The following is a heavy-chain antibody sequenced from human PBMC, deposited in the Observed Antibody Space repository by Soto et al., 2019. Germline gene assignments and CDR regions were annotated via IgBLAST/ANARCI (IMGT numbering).Heavy chain of an antibody. CDR1: GFTFSSYG. CDR3: ARDRDRGGFHY. V-gene: IGHV3-33*01. CDR2: IWYDGSNK. Sequence: QVQLVESGGGVVQPGRSLRLSCAASGFTFSSYGMHWVRQAPGKGLEWVAVIWYDGSNKYYADSVKGRFTISRDNSKNTLYLQMNRLRAEDTAVYYCARDRDRGGFHYWGQGTLVTVSS. J-gene: IGHJ4*02. D-gene: IGHD3-22*01.